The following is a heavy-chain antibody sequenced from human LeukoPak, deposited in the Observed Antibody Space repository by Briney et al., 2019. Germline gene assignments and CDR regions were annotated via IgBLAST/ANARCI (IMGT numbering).Heavy chain of an antibody. D-gene: IGHD3-16*02. CDR1: GGSISTNSYY. V-gene: IGHV4-39*01. J-gene: IGHJ4*02. CDR3: ARQISTREYDYVWGSYRPSPHFDY. CDR2: IHFTGST. Sequence: SGTLSLTCTVSGGSISTNSYYWGWIRQPPGKGLEWLGSIHFTGSTYYNPSLKSRVTIFVDTFKNQFSLKLNSVTAADTAVYYCARQISTREYDYVWGSYRPSPHFDYWGQGTLVTVSS.